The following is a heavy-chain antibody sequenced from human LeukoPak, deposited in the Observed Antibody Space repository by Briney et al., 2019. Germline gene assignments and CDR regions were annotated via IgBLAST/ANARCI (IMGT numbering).Heavy chain of an antibody. CDR1: GXSISSYY. CDR2: IYYSGST. Sequence: SETLSLTCTVSGXSISSYYWSWIRQPPGKGLEWIGYIYYSGSTNYNPSLKSRVTISVDTSKNQFSLKLSSVTAADTAVYYCARVYYGSGSYYFDYWGQGTLVTVSS. V-gene: IGHV4-59*01. CDR3: ARVYYGSGSYYFDY. J-gene: IGHJ4*02. D-gene: IGHD3-10*01.